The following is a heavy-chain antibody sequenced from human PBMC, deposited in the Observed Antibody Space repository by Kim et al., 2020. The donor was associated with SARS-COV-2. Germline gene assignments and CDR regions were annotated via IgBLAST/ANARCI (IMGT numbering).Heavy chain of an antibody. D-gene: IGHD3-10*01. CDR3: TTGGGV. J-gene: IGHJ6*02. CDR2: KTDGGTT. Sequence: KTDGGTTDYATPVKGRFTSSRDDSKNTLYLQMNSLKHEDTAVYYCTTGGGVWGQGTTVTVSS. V-gene: IGHV3-15*01.